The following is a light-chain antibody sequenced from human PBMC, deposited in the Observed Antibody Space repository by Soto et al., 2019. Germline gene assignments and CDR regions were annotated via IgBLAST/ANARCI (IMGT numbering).Light chain of an antibody. J-gene: IGKJ1*01. CDR2: GAT. Sequence: EIVMTQSPAPLSVSPGERATLSCRASQSVNINLAWYQQKPGQAPRLLIYGATTRATDIPARFSGSGSGTEFILTISSLQSEDFAVYYCQQYSDWPWTFGQGTKVDIK. CDR1: QSVNIN. V-gene: IGKV3-15*01. CDR3: QQYSDWPWT.